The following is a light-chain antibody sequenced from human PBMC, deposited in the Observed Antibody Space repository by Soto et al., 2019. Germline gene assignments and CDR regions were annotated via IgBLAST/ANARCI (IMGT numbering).Light chain of an antibody. V-gene: IGLV2-18*01. J-gene: IGLJ1*01. CDR3: SLYTSENTYV. CDR1: YSDIGGYNR. CDR2: EAS. Sequence: QSVLTQPACVSASPGQSITISCIGTYSDIGGYNRVSWYQQPPGTAPKLIIYEASNRPSGVPDRFSGSKSGNMASLTISGLQAADEADYYCSLYTSENTYVFGTGTKVTVL.